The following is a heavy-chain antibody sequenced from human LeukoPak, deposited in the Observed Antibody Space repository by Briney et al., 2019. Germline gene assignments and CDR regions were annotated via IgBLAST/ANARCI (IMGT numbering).Heavy chain of an antibody. J-gene: IGHJ4*02. V-gene: IGHV4-61*02. Sequence: SETLSLTCTVSGGSISSGSYYWSWIRQPAGTGLEWIGRIYTSGSTNYNPSLKSRVTISVDTSKNQFSLKLSSVTAADTAVYYCARLVGTTVKTGSFDYWGQGTLVTVSS. D-gene: IGHD4-17*01. CDR1: GGSISSGSYY. CDR2: IYTSGST. CDR3: ARLVGTTVKTGSFDY.